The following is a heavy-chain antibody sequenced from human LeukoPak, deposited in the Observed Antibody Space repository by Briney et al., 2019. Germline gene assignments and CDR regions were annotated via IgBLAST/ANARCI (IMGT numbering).Heavy chain of an antibody. CDR1: GFTFSSYW. CDR3: TRGVTIVPDY. Sequence: PGGSLRLSCAASGFTFSSYWMHWVRQAPGKGLEWVANIKQDGSEKYYVDSVKGRFTISRDNAKSSLYLQMNSLRVEDTAVYYCTRGVTIVPDYWGQGTLVTVSS. V-gene: IGHV3-7*01. J-gene: IGHJ4*02. CDR2: IKQDGSEK. D-gene: IGHD2-8*01.